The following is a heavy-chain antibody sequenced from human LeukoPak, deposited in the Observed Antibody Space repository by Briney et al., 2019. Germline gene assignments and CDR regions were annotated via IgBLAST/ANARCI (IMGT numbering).Heavy chain of an antibody. V-gene: IGHV3-23*01. CDR3: AKETLTTVVPGDP. CDR1: GFTFSSYA. D-gene: IGHD4-23*01. Sequence: GGSLRLSCAASGFTFSSYAMTWVRQAPGKGLEWVSTTDGSGGDTYYADSVKGRFTISRDNSENILYLQMNSLRAEDTALYYCAKETLTTVVPGDPWGQGTLVTVSS. J-gene: IGHJ5*02. CDR2: TDGSGGDT.